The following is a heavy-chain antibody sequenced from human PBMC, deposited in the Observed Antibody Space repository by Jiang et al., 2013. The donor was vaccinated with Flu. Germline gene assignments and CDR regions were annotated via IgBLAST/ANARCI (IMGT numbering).Heavy chain of an antibody. J-gene: IGHJ4*02. CDR2: ISGSADSS. CDR3: AKIFSSTMTVVAPAAPFFDY. V-gene: IGHV3-23*01. Sequence: QLLESGGGLAQPGGSLRLSCEASGFTFISYAMSWVRQAPGKGLEWVSGISGSADSSHYADSVKGRFTISRDNSKNTLYLQMNSLRAEDTAVYYCAKIFSSTMTVVAPAAPFFDYWGQGTLVTVSS. CDR1: GFTFISYA. D-gene: IGHD2-2*01.